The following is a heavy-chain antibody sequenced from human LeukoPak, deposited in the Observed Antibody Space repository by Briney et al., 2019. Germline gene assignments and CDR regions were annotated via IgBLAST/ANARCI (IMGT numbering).Heavy chain of an antibody. Sequence: PGGSLRLSYAGSGFNFGDYWMPWVRQAPGKGLEWVANINQDGTKTYYVDSVKGRFTTSRDNAKNSLFLEMNNLRLEDTAVYYCVRDGDISGYSDWGQGTLVIVSS. J-gene: IGHJ1*01. CDR3: VRDGDISGYSD. CDR1: GFNFGDYW. CDR2: INQDGTKT. V-gene: IGHV3-7*01. D-gene: IGHD5-12*01.